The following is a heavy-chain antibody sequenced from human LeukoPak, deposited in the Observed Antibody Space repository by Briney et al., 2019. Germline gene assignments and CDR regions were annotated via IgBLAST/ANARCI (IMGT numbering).Heavy chain of an antibody. J-gene: IGHJ4*02. CDR3: ASGKYYYDSSGYYNY. V-gene: IGHV3-30*03. D-gene: IGHD3-22*01. CDR2: ISYDGSNK. CDR1: GFTFSSYG. Sequence: PGRSLRLSCAASGFTFSSYGMHWVRQAPGKGLEWVAVISYDGSNKYYADSVKGRFTISRDNSKNTLYLQMSSLRAEDTAVYYCASGKYYYDSSGYYNYWGQGTLVTVSS.